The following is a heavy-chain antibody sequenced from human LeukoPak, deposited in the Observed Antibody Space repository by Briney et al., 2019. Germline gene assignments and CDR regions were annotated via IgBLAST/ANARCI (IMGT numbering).Heavy chain of an antibody. CDR2: IYTSGST. Sequence: SQTLSLTCTVSGGSISSGSYYWSWIRQPAGKGLEWIGRIYTSGSTNYNPSLKSRVTISVDTSKNQFSLKLSSVTAADTAVYYCARAGYCSSTSCYAAIPDYFDYWGQGTLVTVSS. D-gene: IGHD2-2*01. J-gene: IGHJ4*02. CDR1: GGSISSGSYY. V-gene: IGHV4-61*02. CDR3: ARAGYCSSTSCYAAIPDYFDY.